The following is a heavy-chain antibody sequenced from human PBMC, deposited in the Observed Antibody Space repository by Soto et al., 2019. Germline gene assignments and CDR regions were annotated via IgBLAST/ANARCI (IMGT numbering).Heavy chain of an antibody. CDR2: INAYNVYNGNT. J-gene: IGHJ6*02. CDR1: GYTFTSFG. Sequence: QVQLVQSGAEVKKPGASVKVSCKASGYTFTSFGISWVRQAPGQGLEWMGWINAYNVYNGNTNYAQNLQGRVTMTTDTSTSTAYMALRSLRSDDTAVYYCARARIFYGLDVWGQGTTVTVSS. D-gene: IGHD2-15*01. V-gene: IGHV1-18*01. CDR3: ARARIFYGLDV.